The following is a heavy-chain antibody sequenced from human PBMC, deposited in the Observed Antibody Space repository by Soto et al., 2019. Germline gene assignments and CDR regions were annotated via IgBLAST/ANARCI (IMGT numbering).Heavy chain of an antibody. CDR3: ATAGGEGYSGSWYY. CDR1: GYIFTSYA. D-gene: IGHD6-13*01. Sequence: ASVKVSCKASGYIFTSYAITWVRQAPGQGFEWLAWISTDNGSTLYAQKLQGRVTLTTDTSTTTAYMELRSLVSDDTAVYYCATAGGEGYSGSWYYWGQGTRVTVSS. J-gene: IGHJ4*02. CDR2: ISTDNGST. V-gene: IGHV1-18*04.